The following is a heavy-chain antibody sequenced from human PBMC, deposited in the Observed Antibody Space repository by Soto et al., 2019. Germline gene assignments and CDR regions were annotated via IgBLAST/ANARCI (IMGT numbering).Heavy chain of an antibody. CDR3: ARLDRRGPAA. CDR1: GGSISSYY. D-gene: IGHD1-1*01. Sequence: SETLSLTCTVSGGSISSYYWSWIRQPPGKGLEWIGYIYYSGSTNYNPSLKSRVTISVDTSKNQFSLKLSSVTAADTAVYYCARLDRRGPAAWGQGTLVTVSS. CDR2: IYYSGST. V-gene: IGHV4-59*01. J-gene: IGHJ5*02.